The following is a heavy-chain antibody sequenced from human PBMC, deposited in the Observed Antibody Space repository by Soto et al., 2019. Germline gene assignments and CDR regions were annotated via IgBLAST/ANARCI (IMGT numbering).Heavy chain of an antibody. Sequence: TLCLTYPVAGFSISTGGYYWSWIRQLPGKGLEWIGHIYYTESTNYNPSLQSRVTLSVDTSKNQFSLNLNSVTAADTAVYYCARVHNLYSSNWYQVGYFDYWGQGTLVTVSS. D-gene: IGHD6-13*01. CDR3: ARVHNLYSSNWYQVGYFDY. CDR1: GFSISTGGYY. V-gene: IGHV4-31*03. CDR2: IYYTEST. J-gene: IGHJ4*02.